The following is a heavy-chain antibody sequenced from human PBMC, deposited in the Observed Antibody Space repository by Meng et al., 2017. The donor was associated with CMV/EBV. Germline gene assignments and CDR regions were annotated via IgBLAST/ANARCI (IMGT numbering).Heavy chain of an antibody. CDR2: IRYDGSNK. Sequence: GESLKISCAASGFTFSSYGMHWVRQAPGKGLEWVAFIRYDGSNKYYADSVKGRFAISRDNSKNTLYLQMNSLRAEDTAVYYCAKVLSNWNYLGAVDYWGQGTLVTVSS. D-gene: IGHD1-7*01. J-gene: IGHJ4*02. CDR1: GFTFSSYG. V-gene: IGHV3-30*02. CDR3: AKVLSNWNYLGAVDY.